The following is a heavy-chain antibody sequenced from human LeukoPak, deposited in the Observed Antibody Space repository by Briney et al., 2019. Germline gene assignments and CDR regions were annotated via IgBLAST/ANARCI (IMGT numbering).Heavy chain of an antibody. CDR3: ARDHSSGWYSDYFDY. J-gene: IGHJ4*02. D-gene: IGHD6-19*01. CDR2: IKQDGSER. CDR1: GFAFSSYW. Sequence: PGGSLRLSCTGSGFAFSSYWMNWVRQAPGKGLEWVANIKQDGSERYYADSVKGRFTISRDNSKNTLYLQMNSLRAEDTAVYYCARDHSSGWYSDYFDYWGQGTLVTVSS. V-gene: IGHV3-7*01.